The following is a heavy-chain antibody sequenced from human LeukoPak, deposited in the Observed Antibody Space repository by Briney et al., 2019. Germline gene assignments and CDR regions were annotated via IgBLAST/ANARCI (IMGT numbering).Heavy chain of an antibody. CDR2: LGVNGISA. Sequence: GGPLRLSCSAPGLTFSTPAMHWVRQAPGKGLEYVSSLGVNGISAYYADSVRGRFTISRDNAKGTLFLQMSSLRAEDTAVYYCVKGQEVVYTPTFDFWGQGTLVTASS. D-gene: IGHD2-8*02. V-gene: IGHV3-64D*09. J-gene: IGHJ4*02. CDR3: VKGQEVVYTPTFDF. CDR1: GLTFSTPA.